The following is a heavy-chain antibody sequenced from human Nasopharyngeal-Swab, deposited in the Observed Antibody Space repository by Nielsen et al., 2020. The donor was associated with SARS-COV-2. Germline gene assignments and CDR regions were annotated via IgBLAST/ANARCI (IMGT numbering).Heavy chain of an antibody. V-gene: IGHV3-33*01. D-gene: IGHD4-17*01. CDR3: ARDLATVTTTPGMDV. Sequence: VRQAPGKGLEWVAVIWYDGSNKYYADSVKGRFTISRDNSKNTLYLQMNSLRAEDTAAYYCARDLATVTTTPGMDVWGQGTTVTVSS. CDR2: IWYDGSNK. J-gene: IGHJ6*02.